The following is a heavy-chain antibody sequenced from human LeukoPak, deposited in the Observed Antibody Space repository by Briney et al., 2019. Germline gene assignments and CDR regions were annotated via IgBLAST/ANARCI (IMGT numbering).Heavy chain of an antibody. V-gene: IGHV3-30*02. CDR2: IRYDGTNK. J-gene: IGHJ4*02. CDR3: AKEAPITPSRTSCYHFDY. D-gene: IGHD2-2*01. CDR1: GFTFSTYG. Sequence: GGSLRLSCAASGFTFSTYGIHWVRQAPGKGLEWVAFIRYDGTNKYYADSVRGRFTISRDNYKNTLYLQLSSLRTEDTAVYYCAKEAPITPSRTSCYHFDYWGQGTLVTVSS.